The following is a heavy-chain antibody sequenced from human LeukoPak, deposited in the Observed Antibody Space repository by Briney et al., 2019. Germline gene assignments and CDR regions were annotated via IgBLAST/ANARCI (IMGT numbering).Heavy chain of an antibody. J-gene: IGHJ4*02. CDR3: ARQTGSGLFILP. V-gene: IGHV4-39*07. D-gene: IGHD3/OR15-3a*01. CDR1: GGSISSTSYY. Sequence: PSETLSLTCTVSGGSISSTSYYWGWIRQPPGKGLEWIGNIYYSGSTYYNPSLMSRVTISVNMSKNQFSLKLSSVTAADTAVYYCARQTGSGLFILPGGQGTLVTVSS. CDR2: IYYSGST.